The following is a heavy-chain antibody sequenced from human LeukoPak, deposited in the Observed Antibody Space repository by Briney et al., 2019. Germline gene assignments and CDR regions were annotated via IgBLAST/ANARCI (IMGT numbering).Heavy chain of an antibody. CDR3: AKGGRITGTMDY. CDR2: ITGSGGSS. D-gene: IGHD1-7*01. CDR1: GFTFSTYV. Sequence: GGSLRLSCAASGFTFSTYVMNWVRQAPGGGLEWLSSITGSGGSSYYADSVEGRFTISRDNSKNTLYLQMNSLRADDTAVYYCAKGGRITGTMDYWGQGTLVPVSS. J-gene: IGHJ4*02. V-gene: IGHV3-23*01.